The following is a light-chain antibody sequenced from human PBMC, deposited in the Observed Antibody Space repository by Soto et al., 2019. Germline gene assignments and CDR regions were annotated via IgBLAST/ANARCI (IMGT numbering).Light chain of an antibody. CDR3: ETWDSNTLV. J-gene: IGLJ2*01. V-gene: IGLV4-60*03. Sequence: QSVLTQSSSASASLGSSVKLTCTLSSGHSSYIIAWHQQQPGKAPRYLMKLEGSGSYHKGSGVPDRFSGSSSGADRYLTISNLQSEDEADYYCETWDSNTLVFGGGTQLTVL. CDR1: SGHSSYI. CDR2: LEGSGSY.